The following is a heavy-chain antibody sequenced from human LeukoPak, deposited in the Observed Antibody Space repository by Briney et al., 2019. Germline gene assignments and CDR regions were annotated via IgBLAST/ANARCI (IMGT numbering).Heavy chain of an antibody. J-gene: IGHJ6*04. CDR1: GFTFRDYA. CDR2: IRSNAYGGTT. D-gene: IGHD5-18*01. Sequence: PGVPLRCTYTASGFTFRDYAMSWLRQATGNGLEPLGFIRSNAYGGTTEYAESVKGRFTISRDDSKIITYLKMNSLKAEETAVYYCTRRPRQLWLYDGMNVWGKGTTVTVSS. V-gene: IGHV3-49*03. CDR3: TRRPRQLWLYDGMNV.